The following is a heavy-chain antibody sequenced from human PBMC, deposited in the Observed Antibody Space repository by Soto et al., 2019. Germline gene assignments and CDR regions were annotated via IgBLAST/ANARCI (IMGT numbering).Heavy chain of an antibody. Sequence: EVQLVESGGGLIQPGGSLRLSCAVSGFTVSNNYMSWVRQAPGKGLEGVSVIYSGGYTAYGDSVKGRFTISRDNSKNPEDPKKNSREPDDAAVFYYQDNRGGGGYWGQGTLVTVSS. CDR3: QDNRGGGGY. V-gene: IGHV3-53*01. D-gene: IGHD1-1*01. CDR2: IYSGGYT. CDR1: GFTVSNNY. J-gene: IGHJ4*02.